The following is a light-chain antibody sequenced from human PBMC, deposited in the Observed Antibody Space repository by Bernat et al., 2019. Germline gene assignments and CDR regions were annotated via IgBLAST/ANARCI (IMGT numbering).Light chain of an antibody. Sequence: QSALTQSASVSGSPGQSITISCTGTSSDVGSYNLVSWYQQHPGKAPKLMIYEVSKRPSGVFNRFSGSKSGNTASLTISGLQAEDEADYYCCSYAGSSTLGVFGGGTKLTVL. CDR2: EVS. CDR3: CSYAGSSTLGV. J-gene: IGLJ3*02. V-gene: IGLV2-23*02. CDR1: SSDVGSYNL.